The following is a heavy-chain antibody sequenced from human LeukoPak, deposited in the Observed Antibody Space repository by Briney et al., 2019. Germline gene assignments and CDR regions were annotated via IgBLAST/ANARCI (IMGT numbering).Heavy chain of an antibody. D-gene: IGHD5-24*01. V-gene: IGHV4-34*01. Sequence: PSETLSLTCAVYGGSFSGYYWSWIRQPPGKGLEWIGEINHSGSTNYKPSLKSRVTISVDTSKNQFSLKLSSVTAADTAVYYCAREGQEMATIIWGQGTLVTVSS. CDR1: GGSFSGYY. J-gene: IGHJ4*02. CDR2: INHSGST. CDR3: AREGQEMATII.